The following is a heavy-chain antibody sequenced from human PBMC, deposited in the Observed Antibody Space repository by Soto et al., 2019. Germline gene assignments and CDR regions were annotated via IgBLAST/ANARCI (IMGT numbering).Heavy chain of an antibody. CDR2: IIPLFGTT. V-gene: IGHV1-69*18. D-gene: IGHD3-16*01. Sequence: QVHLVQSGAEVRKPGSSVKVSCKTSGGTFSTYTIYWVRQAPGQGLEWMGRIIPLFGTTRYAQNFQDRVTITAEESTSTTYMELSSQRAEDTDLYYCARRLDDRADEGFDVWGEGTAVTVSA. J-gene: IGHJ3*01. CDR3: ARRLDDRADEGFDV. CDR1: GGTFSTYT.